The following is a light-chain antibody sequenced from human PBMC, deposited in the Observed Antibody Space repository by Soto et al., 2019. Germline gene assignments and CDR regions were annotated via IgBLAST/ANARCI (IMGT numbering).Light chain of an antibody. J-gene: IGKJ1*01. CDR3: QQYGGSPIS. CDR1: QSVRSN. CDR2: GAS. V-gene: IGKV3-20*01. Sequence: SVSQGARATLSCRSSQSVRSNLAWYQQKPGQSPRLLIYGASTRATGIPDRFSGGGSGTDFTLTISRLEPEDFALYYCQQYGGSPISFGQGTMVDIK.